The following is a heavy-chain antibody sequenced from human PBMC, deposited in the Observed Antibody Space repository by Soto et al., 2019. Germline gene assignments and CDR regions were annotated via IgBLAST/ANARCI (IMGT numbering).Heavy chain of an antibody. CDR3: ARVTGIAAAGRIDY. CDR1: GGSVSSGSYY. V-gene: IGHV4-61*01. Sequence: SETLSLTWTVSGGSVSSGSYYCSWIRQPPGKGLEWIGYIYYSGSTNYNPSLKSRVTISVDTSKNQFSLKLSSVTAADTAVYYCARVTGIAAAGRIDYWGQGTLVTVSS. CDR2: IYYSGST. D-gene: IGHD6-13*01. J-gene: IGHJ4*02.